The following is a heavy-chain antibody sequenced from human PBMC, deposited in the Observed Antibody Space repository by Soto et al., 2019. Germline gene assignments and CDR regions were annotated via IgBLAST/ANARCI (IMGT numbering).Heavy chain of an antibody. V-gene: IGHV3-74*01. CDR2: INNDGTNT. J-gene: IGHJ4*02. D-gene: IGHD3-16*01. CDR3: ARDPRSYATGREGY. CDR1: GFAFRNSW. Sequence: GGSLRLSCAASGFAFRNSWMHWVRQAPGKGLVWVSRINNDGTNTDYADSVKGRFTISRDNAKNTVYLQVNNLRAEDTAVYYCARDPRSYATGREGYWGQGTLVTVSS.